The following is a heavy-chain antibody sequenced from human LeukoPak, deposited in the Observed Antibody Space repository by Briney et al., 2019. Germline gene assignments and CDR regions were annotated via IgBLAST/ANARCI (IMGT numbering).Heavy chain of an antibody. CDR3: ARGGSSRPDY. V-gene: IGHV3-48*01. J-gene: IGHJ4*02. Sequence: PGGSLRLSCAASGFTFSNYGMNWVRQAPGKGLEWASYISSGSRTINYADSVKGRFTVFRDKAKNSLYLQMNSLRAEDTAVYYCARGGSSRPDYWGQGTLVTVSS. CDR2: ISSGSRTI. CDR1: GFTFSNYG.